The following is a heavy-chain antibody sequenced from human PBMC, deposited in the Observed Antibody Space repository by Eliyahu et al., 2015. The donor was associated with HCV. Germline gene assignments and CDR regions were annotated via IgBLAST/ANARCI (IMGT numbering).Heavy chain of an antibody. CDR3: ARRRRGPYRHGLDQ. CDR1: GVSVXSSDYF. Sequence: QLQLQESGPGLVKPSETLSLSCSVXGVSVXSSDYFWDWIRQAPGKRLEWIGSIYYNGDTYYNPSLKSRVSISVDTSRNQFSLHLTSVTAADTAKYFCARRRRGPYRHGLDQWGQGTPLIVSS. J-gene: IGHJ4*02. V-gene: IGHV4-39*01. CDR2: IYYNGDT. D-gene: IGHD5-12*01.